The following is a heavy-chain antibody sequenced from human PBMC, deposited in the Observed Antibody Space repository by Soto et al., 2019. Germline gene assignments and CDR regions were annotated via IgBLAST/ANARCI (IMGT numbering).Heavy chain of an antibody. CDR3: ARSAPMEAGDKYYYDF. Sequence: SVKVSCKASGGDFNTFGFSWVRQAPGQGLEWMGGIIPFFGTAKYSQKFEDRITITAEESSNTVYMDLRGLTSDDAAIYYCARSAPMEAGDKYYYDFWGQGALVTVPS. D-gene: IGHD3-16*01. CDR2: IIPFFGTA. CDR1: GGDFNTFG. J-gene: IGHJ4*02. V-gene: IGHV1-69*13.